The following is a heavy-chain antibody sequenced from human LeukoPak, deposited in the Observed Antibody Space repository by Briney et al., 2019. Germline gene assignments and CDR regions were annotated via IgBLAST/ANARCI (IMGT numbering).Heavy chain of an antibody. CDR1: GGSISSYY. D-gene: IGHD2-15*01. V-gene: IGHV4-4*07. CDR2: IYTGGST. Sequence: PSETLSLTCTVSGGSISSYYWSWIRQPAGKGLEWIGRIYTGGSTNYNPSLKSRVTMSVDTSKNQFSLKLSSVTAADTAVYYCARDRGYCSGGSCYPEIDYYFDYWGQGTLVTVSS. CDR3: ARDRGYCSGGSCYPEIDYYFDY. J-gene: IGHJ4*02.